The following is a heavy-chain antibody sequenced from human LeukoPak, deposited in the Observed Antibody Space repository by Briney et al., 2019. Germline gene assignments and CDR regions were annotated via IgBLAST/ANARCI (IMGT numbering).Heavy chain of an antibody. J-gene: IGHJ4*02. Sequence: SETLSLTCAVSGGFISSSNWWSWVRQSPGRGLEWIGEIYHSGSTNYNPSLKSRVTISVDKSKNQFSLKLTSVTAADTAVYYCASGSGTYYPFDYWGQGTLVTVSS. V-gene: IGHV4-4*02. CDR1: GGFISSSNW. D-gene: IGHD1-26*01. CDR3: ASGSGTYYPFDY. CDR2: IYHSGST.